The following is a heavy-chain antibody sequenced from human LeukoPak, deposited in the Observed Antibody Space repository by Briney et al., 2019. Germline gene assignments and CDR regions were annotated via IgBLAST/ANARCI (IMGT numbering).Heavy chain of an antibody. CDR2: IYYSGST. Sequence: PSETLSLTCTVSGGSISTCYGNWIRQAPGKELEWIGYIYYSGSTYYNPSLKSRVTISVDTSKNQFSLKLSSVTAADTAVYYCARLSPYSYVEYWGQGTLVTVSS. D-gene: IGHD5-18*01. CDR3: ARLSPYSYVEY. CDR1: GGSISTCY. V-gene: IGHV4-59*04. J-gene: IGHJ4*02.